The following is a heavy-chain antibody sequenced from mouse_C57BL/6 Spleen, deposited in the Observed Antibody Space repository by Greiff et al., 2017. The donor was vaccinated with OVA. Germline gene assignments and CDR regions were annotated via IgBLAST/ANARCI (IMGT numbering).Heavy chain of an antibody. CDR3: ARQEGDTFDY. J-gene: IGHJ2*01. CDR2: ISSGGSYT. Sequence: EVQLVESGGDLVKPGGSLKLSCAASGFTFSSYGMSWVRQTPDKRLEWVATISSGGSYTYYPDSVKGRFTISRDNAKNTLYRQMSSLKSEDTAMYYCARQEGDTFDYWGQVTTLTVSS. CDR1: GFTFSSYG. V-gene: IGHV5-6*01.